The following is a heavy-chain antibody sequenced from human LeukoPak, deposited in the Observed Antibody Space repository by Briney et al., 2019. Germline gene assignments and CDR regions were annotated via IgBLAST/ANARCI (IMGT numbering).Heavy chain of an antibody. CDR1: GFTFSSYA. CDR3: ASGGLSSSWYLHY. CDR2: ISYDGGNK. J-gene: IGHJ4*02. D-gene: IGHD6-13*01. V-gene: IGHV3-30-3*01. Sequence: LSGGSLRLSCAASGFTFSSYAMHWVRQAPGKGLEWVADISYDGGNKYYADSVKGRFTISRDNSKNTVYLQMNSLRAEDTALYYCASGGLSSSWYLHYWGQGTLVTVSS.